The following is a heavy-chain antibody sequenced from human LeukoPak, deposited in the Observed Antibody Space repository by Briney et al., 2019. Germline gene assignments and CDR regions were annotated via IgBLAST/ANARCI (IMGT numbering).Heavy chain of an antibody. CDR2: ISGSGDNT. CDR3: AKGSYYDSSGSFYFDY. D-gene: IGHD3-22*01. J-gene: IGHJ4*02. CDR1: GFSFSSYW. V-gene: IGHV3-23*01. Sequence: GGSLRLSCAASGFSFSSYWMSWVRQAPGKGLEWVSGISGSGDNTYYADSVKGRFTISRDNSKNTLYVQVNSLGTEDTAAYYCAKGSYYDSSGSFYFDYWGQGTLVTVSS.